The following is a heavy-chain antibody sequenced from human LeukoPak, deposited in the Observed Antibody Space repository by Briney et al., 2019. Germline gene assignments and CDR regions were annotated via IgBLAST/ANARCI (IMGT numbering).Heavy chain of an antibody. J-gene: IGHJ3*02. CDR3: ARSDRDGYNWDAFDI. Sequence: GGSLRLSCAASGFTFSSYSMNWVRQAPGKGLEWVSSISSSISYIYYADSVKGRFTISRDNAKNSLHLQMDSLRAKDTAVYYCARSDRDGYNWDAFDIWGQGTMVTISS. CDR1: GFTFSSYS. D-gene: IGHD5-24*01. CDR2: ISSSISYI. V-gene: IGHV3-21*01.